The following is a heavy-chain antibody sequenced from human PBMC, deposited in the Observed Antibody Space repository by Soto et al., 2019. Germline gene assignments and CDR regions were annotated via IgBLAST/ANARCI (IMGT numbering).Heavy chain of an antibody. Sequence: ASETLPLTCTVSGGSVSSGSYYWSWIRQPPGKGLEWIGYIYYSGSTNYNPSLKSRVTISVDTSKNQFSLKLSSVTAADTAVYYCARFDSWFDPWGQGTLVTVSS. D-gene: IGHD3-16*01. CDR1: GGSVSSGSYY. J-gene: IGHJ5*02. CDR2: IYYSGST. V-gene: IGHV4-61*01. CDR3: ARFDSWFDP.